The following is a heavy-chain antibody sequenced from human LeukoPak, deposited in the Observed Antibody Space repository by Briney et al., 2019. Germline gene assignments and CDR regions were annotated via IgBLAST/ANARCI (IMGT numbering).Heavy chain of an antibody. CDR2: IYYTGST. D-gene: IGHD4-17*01. J-gene: IGHJ4*02. CDR3: ARRRHDYGDYYFDY. V-gene: IGHV4-59*01. Sequence: PSETLSLTCTVSGXSISGYYWSWIRQPPGKGLEWIGYIYYTGSTNYNPSLKSRVTISVDTSKNQFSLKLSSVTAADTAVYYCARRRHDYGDYYFDYWGQGTLVTVSS. CDR1: GXSISGYY.